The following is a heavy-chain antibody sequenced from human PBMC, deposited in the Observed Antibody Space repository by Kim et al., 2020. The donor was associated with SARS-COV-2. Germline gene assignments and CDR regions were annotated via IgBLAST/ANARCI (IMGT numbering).Heavy chain of an antibody. CDR1: GYTLTELS. Sequence: ASVKVSCKVSGYTLTELSMHWVRQAPGKGLEWMGGFDPEDGETIYAQKFQGRVTMTEDTSTDTAYMELSSLRSEDTAVYYCATDGRPSGGFDPWGQGTLVTVSS. D-gene: IGHD1-1*01. CDR3: ATDGRPSGGFDP. V-gene: IGHV1-24*01. CDR2: FDPEDGET. J-gene: IGHJ5*02.